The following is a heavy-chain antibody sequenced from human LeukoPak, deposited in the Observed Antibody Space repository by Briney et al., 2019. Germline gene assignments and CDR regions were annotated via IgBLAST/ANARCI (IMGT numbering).Heavy chain of an antibody. J-gene: IGHJ4*02. D-gene: IGHD3-22*01. CDR2: ISGSGGST. Sequence: GGSLRLSCAPSGFTFSSYAMSWVRQAPGKGLEWVSSISGSGGSTYYADSVKGRFTISRDNSKNTLYLQMNSLRAEDTAVYYCAKDRGYDSSGYYYGWGQGTLVTASS. V-gene: IGHV3-23*01. CDR3: AKDRGYDSSGYYYG. CDR1: GFTFSSYA.